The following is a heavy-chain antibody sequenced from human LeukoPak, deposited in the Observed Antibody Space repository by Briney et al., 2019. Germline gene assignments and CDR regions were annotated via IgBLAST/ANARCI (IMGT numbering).Heavy chain of an antibody. V-gene: IGHV3-53*01. CDR1: GFIVSTNY. Sequence: GGSLRLSCAASGFIVSTNYMSWVRQAPGKGLEWVSVIFSGGSTYYADSVKGRFTISRDKSNNTLYLQMNSLRAEDTAVYYCARGPGKASFDYWGREPWSPSPQ. CDR2: IFSGGST. J-gene: IGHJ4*02. CDR3: ARGPGKASFDY. D-gene: IGHD3-10*01.